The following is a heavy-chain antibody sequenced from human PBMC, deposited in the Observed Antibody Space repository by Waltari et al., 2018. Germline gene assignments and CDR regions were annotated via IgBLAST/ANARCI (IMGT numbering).Heavy chain of an antibody. CDR3: AREGPDYDYIWGSYRHYGMDV. V-gene: IGHV4-59*11. Sequence: QVQLQESGPGLVKPSETLSLTCTVSGGSISSHYWSWIRQPPGQGLEWIGYIYYSGSTNYNPSLKSRVTISVDTSKNQFSLKLSSVTAADTAVYYCAREGPDYDYIWGSYRHYGMDVWGQGTTVTVSS. CDR2: IYYSGST. CDR1: GGSISSHY. D-gene: IGHD3-16*02. J-gene: IGHJ6*02.